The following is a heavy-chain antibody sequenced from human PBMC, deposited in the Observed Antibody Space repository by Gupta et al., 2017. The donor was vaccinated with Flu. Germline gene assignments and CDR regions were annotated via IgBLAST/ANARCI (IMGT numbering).Heavy chain of an antibody. CDR2: ISGSGGSA. CDR1: AFTFTSYV. J-gene: IGHJ4*02. V-gene: IGHV3-23*01. Sequence: EVQLLESGGGHVQPGGPLSLSCSASAFTFTSYVMSWFRQGPGKGLEWVSAISGSGGSAYYADSVKGRFTISRDNSKNTLYLQMNSLRAEDTAVYYCAKDILWFGGVNYPPGGGRNYWGQGTLVTVSS. D-gene: IGHD3-10*01. CDR3: AKDILWFGGVNYPPGGGRNY.